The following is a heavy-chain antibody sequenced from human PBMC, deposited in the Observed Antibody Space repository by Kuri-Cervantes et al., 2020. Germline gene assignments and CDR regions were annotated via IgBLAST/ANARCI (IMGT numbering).Heavy chain of an antibody. Sequence: SETLSLTCTVSGDSISPYYWSWIRQPPGRGLEWIGYIYYGGSTNYNPSLKSRVTISVDTSKNQFSLKLSSVTAADTAVYYCARGDGDYGDYFVDYWGQGTLVTVSS. CDR2: IYYGGST. J-gene: IGHJ4*02. D-gene: IGHD4-17*01. CDR1: GDSISPYY. V-gene: IGHV4-59*01. CDR3: ARGDGDYGDYFVDY.